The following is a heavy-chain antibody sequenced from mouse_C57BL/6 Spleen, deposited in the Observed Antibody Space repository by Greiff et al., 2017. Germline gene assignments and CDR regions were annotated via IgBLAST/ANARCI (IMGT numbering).Heavy chain of an antibody. J-gene: IGHJ2*01. V-gene: IGHV5-9-1*02. CDR2: ISSGGDYI. CDR1: GFTFSSYA. Sequence: EVKLMESGAGLVKPGGSLKLSCAASGFTFSSYAMSWVRQTPEKRLEWVAYISSGGDYIYYADTVKGRFTISRDNARNTLYLQMSSLKSEDTAMYYCTRDGGTGYFDYWGQGTTLTVSS. D-gene: IGHD2-3*01. CDR3: TRDGGTGYFDY.